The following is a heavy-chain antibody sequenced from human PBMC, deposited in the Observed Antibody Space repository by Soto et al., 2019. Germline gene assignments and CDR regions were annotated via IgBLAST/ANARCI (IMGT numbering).Heavy chain of an antibody. Sequence: SETLSLTCAVSGGSISSGGYSWSWIRQPPGKGLEWIGYIYHSGSTYYNPSLKSRVTISVDRSKNQFSLKLSSVTAADTAVYYCATQTEVAGYYFDYWGQGTLVTVSS. V-gene: IGHV4-30-2*01. J-gene: IGHJ4*02. CDR2: IYHSGST. D-gene: IGHD6-19*01. CDR3: ATQTEVAGYYFDY. CDR1: GGSISSGGYS.